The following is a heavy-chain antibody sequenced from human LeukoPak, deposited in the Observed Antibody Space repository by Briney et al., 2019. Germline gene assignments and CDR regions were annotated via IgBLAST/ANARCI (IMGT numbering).Heavy chain of an antibody. J-gene: IGHJ3*02. D-gene: IGHD6-13*01. CDR1: GGSISSSSYY. V-gene: IGHV4-61*02. Sequence: SETLSLTCTVSGGSISSSSYYWSWIRQPAGKGLEWIGRFYTSANTNYNPSLQSRITMSVDTSKNQFSLKLNSVTAADTAVYYCATGISATNSNAFHIWGQGTMVTVSS. CDR2: FYTSANT. CDR3: ATGISATNSNAFHI.